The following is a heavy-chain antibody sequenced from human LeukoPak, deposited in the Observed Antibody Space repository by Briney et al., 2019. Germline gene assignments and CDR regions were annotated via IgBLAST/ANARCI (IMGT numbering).Heavy chain of an antibody. Sequence: ASVKVSCKASGYTFTGYYMHWVRQAPGQGLEWMGWINPNSGGTNYAQKFQGRVTVTRDTSISTAYMELSRLRSDDTAVYYCARSIGRLYYFDYWGQGTLVTVSS. D-gene: IGHD2/OR15-2a*01. V-gene: IGHV1-2*02. CDR3: ARSIGRLYYFDY. CDR2: INPNSGGT. CDR1: GYTFTGYY. J-gene: IGHJ4*02.